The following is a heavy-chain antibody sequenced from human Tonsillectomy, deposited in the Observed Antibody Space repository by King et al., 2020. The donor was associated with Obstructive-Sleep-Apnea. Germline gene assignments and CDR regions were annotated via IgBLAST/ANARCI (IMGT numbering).Heavy chain of an antibody. CDR2: IKQDGSEK. D-gene: IGHD1-1*01. V-gene: IGHV3-7*03. CDR3: ARDEGLERPSDY. J-gene: IGHJ4*02. Sequence: QLVQSGGGVVQPGGSLRLSCAASGFTFSNYWMSWVRQAPGKGLEWVANIKQDGSEKYFVDSVRARFTISRDNAENSLYLQMNNLRAEDTAMYYCARDEGLERPSDYWGQGTLVTVSS. CDR1: GFTFSNYW.